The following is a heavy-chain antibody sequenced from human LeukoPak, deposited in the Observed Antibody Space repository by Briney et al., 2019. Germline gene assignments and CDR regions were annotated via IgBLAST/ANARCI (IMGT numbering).Heavy chain of an antibody. J-gene: IGHJ4*02. CDR1: GFTFSSYA. CDR2: ISGSGGST. CDR3: AKDLGYGGNPPVYFDY. Sequence: PGRSLRLSCAASGFTFSSYAMSWVRQAPGKGLEWVSAISGSGGSTYYADSVKGRFTISRDNSKNTLYLQMNSLRAEDTAVYYCAKDLGYGGNPPVYFDYWGQGTLVTVSS. D-gene: IGHD4-23*01. V-gene: IGHV3-23*01.